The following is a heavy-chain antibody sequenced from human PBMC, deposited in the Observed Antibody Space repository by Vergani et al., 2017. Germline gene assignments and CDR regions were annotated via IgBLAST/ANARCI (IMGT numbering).Heavy chain of an antibody. CDR2: IIPIFGTA. CDR1: GGTFSSYA. CDR3: ARVEDCTNGVCTNYYYYGMDV. Sequence: QVQLVQSGAEVKKPGSSVKVSCKASGGTFSSYAISWVRQAPGQGLEWMGGIIPIFGTANYAQKFPGRVTITADKSTSTAYMELSSLRSEDTAVYYCARVEDCTNGVCTNYYYYGMDVWGQGTTVTVSS. V-gene: IGHV1-69*06. J-gene: IGHJ6*02. D-gene: IGHD2-8*01.